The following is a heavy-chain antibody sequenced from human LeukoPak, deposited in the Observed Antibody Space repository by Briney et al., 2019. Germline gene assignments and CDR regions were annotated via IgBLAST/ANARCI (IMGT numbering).Heavy chain of an antibody. Sequence: GGSLRLSCAASGFTFSSYAMSWVRQAPGKGLEWVSAISGSGGSTYYADSVKGRFTISRDNSKNTLYLQMNSLRAEDTAVYYCAKVSGVGGWPNWFDPWGRGTLVTVSS. J-gene: IGHJ5*02. D-gene: IGHD6-19*01. CDR3: AKVSGVGGWPNWFDP. CDR1: GFTFSSYA. CDR2: ISGSGGST. V-gene: IGHV3-23*01.